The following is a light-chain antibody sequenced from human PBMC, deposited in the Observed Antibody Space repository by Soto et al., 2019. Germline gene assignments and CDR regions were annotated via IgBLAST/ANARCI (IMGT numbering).Light chain of an antibody. J-gene: IGLJ2*01. CDR1: SSNIGSNN. Sequence: QSVLTQPPSASGTPGQRVTISCSGSSSNIGSNNVNWYQQVPGTAPKLLIYDNNQWPSGVPDRFSGSKSGTSASLAISGLPSEDEADYYCAAWDDSLNGLVFGGGTKLTVL. V-gene: IGLV1-44*01. CDR2: DNN. CDR3: AAWDDSLNGLV.